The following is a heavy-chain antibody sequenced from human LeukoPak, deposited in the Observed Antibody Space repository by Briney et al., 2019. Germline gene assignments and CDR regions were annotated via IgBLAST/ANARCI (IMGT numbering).Heavy chain of an antibody. J-gene: IGHJ6*02. CDR1: GFTFSSYG. V-gene: IGHV3-30*02. D-gene: IGHD3-10*01. Sequence: PGGSLRLSCAASGFTFSSYGMHWVRQAPGKGLEWVAFIRYDGSNKYYADSVKGRFTISRDNSKNTLYLQMNSLRAEDTAVYYCAVTMVRGGPTYYYYYGMDVWGQGTMVTVSS. CDR3: AVTMVRGGPTYYYYYGMDV. CDR2: IRYDGSNK.